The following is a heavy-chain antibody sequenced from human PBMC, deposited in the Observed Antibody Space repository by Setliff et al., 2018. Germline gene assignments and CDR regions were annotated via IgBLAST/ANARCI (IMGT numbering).Heavy chain of an antibody. D-gene: IGHD5-18*01. J-gene: IGHJ6*02. V-gene: IGHV4-59*01. Sequence: SETLSLTCTVSGGSISPYFWSWIRQSPRKGLEWIGYIYHNGNTNFNPSLKTRVTMSVDTSKNQFALNLRSVTAADSAVYYCARDRTAYSYGLDVWGQGTTVTVSS. CDR2: IYHNGNT. CDR3: ARDRTAYSYGLDV. CDR1: GGSISPYF.